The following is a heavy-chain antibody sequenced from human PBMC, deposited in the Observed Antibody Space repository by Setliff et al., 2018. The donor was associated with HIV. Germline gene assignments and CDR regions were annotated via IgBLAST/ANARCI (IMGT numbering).Heavy chain of an antibody. J-gene: IGHJ5*02. Sequence: SETLSLTCTVSGVSITNGTFYWNWIRQPAGKGLEWIGRIAKTGSTNYSPSLKSRLTISMDTSKNQFSLKLNSVTAADTAVYYCARDFKRYNSPCRFDPWGPGTLVTV. CDR1: GVSITNGTFY. CDR3: ARDFKRYNSPCRFDP. D-gene: IGHD5-12*01. V-gene: IGHV4-61*02. CDR2: IAKTGST.